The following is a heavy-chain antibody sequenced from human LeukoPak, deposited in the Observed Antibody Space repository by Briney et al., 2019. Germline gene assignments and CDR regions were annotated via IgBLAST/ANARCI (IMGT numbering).Heavy chain of an antibody. CDR2: IYGDGSFT. J-gene: IGHJ4*02. CDR1: GFTFSNFW. D-gene: IGHD1-26*01. Sequence: PGGSLRLSCAASGFTFSNFWMHWVRQAPGKGLVWVALIYGDGSFTRYADSVKGRFTISRDNAKNTVYLQMNSLRAEDTAVYYCAREASGSYYLFDYWGQGTLVTVSS. CDR3: AREASGSYYLFDY. V-gene: IGHV3-74*01.